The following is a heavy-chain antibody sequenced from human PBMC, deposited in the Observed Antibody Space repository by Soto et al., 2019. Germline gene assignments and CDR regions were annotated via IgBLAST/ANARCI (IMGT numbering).Heavy chain of an antibody. D-gene: IGHD4-17*01. J-gene: IGHJ4*02. CDR1: GASISTKNW. Sequence: SETLSLTWAVSGASISTKNWWTWVRQHPGKGLEWIGEIYYSGSTNYNPSLKSRVTISVDKSKNQFYLNLSYVTAADTVVYYCASGDYSHFDLWGQGTLVTVSS. V-gene: IGHV4-4*02. CDR2: IYYSGST. CDR3: ASGDYSHFDL.